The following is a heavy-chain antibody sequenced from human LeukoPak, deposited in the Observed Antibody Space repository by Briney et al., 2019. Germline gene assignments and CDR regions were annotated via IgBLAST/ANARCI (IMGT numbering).Heavy chain of an antibody. CDR3: ARTPVYYYDSSGYFYYYYGMDV. CDR1: GGSISSYY. D-gene: IGHD3-22*01. J-gene: IGHJ6*02. CDR2: FYTSANT. Sequence: SETLSLTCTVSGGSISSYYWSWIRQPPGKGLEWIGYFYTSANTNYNPSLKSRVTMSVDTSKNQFSLKLSSVTAADTAVYYCARTPVYYYDSSGYFYYYYGMDVWGQGTTVTVSS. V-gene: IGHV4-4*09.